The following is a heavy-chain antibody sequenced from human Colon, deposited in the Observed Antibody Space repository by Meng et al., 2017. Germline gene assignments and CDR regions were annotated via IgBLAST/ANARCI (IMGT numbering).Heavy chain of an antibody. D-gene: IGHD3-10*01. CDR2: ISDSGGGT. J-gene: IGHJ4*02. CDR1: GFTFRNYA. CDR3: AKGYNYGSGSYYGHFDS. V-gene: IGHV3-23*01. Sequence: GESLKISCAASGFTFRNYAMTWVRQAPGKGLEWVSTISDSGGGTHYADSVKGRFTISRDNSKNTLYLQMNSLTAEDTAVYYCAKGYNYGSGSYYGHFDSWGQGTLVTVSS.